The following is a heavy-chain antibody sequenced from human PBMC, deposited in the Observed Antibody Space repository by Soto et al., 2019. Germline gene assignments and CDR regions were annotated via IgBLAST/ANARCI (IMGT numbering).Heavy chain of an antibody. CDR2: IYYSGST. Sequence: SETLSLTCTVSGGSISSSSYYWGWIRQPPGKGLEWIGSIYYSGSTYYNPSLKSRVTISVDTSKNQLSLKLSSVTAADTAVYYCATLWLYYYDSSGDLYFDYWAREPWSPSPQ. J-gene: IGHJ4*02. CDR1: GGSISSSSYY. V-gene: IGHV4-39*01. D-gene: IGHD3-22*01. CDR3: ATLWLYYYDSSGDLYFDY.